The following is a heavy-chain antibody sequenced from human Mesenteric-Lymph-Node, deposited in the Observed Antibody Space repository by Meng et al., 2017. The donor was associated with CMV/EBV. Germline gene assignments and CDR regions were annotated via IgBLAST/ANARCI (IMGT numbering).Heavy chain of an antibody. J-gene: IGHJ4*02. CDR1: FRSFA. CDR2: ISYDGSNK. D-gene: IGHD3-10*01. CDR3: ARGHQLLWFGEPEYYFDY. V-gene: IGHV3-30-3*01. Sequence: FRSFAMHWGRQAPGKGLEWVAVISYDGSNKYYADSVKGRFTISRDNSKNTLYLQMNSLRAEDTAVYYCARGHQLLWFGEPEYYFDYWGQGTLVTVSS.